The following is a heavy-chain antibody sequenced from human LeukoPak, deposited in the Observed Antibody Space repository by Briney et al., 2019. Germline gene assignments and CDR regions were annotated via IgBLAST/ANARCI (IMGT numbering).Heavy chain of an antibody. CDR1: GGSISSYY. CDR2: IYSGGST. J-gene: IGHJ6*02. Sequence: ETLSLTCTVSGGSISSYYWSWVRQAPGKGLEWVSVIYSGGSTYYADSVKGRFTISRDDSKDTLYLQMNSLRAEDTAVYYCARGRIYYYYYGMDVWGQGTTVTVSS. V-gene: IGHV3-66*01. CDR3: ARGRIYYYYYGMDV.